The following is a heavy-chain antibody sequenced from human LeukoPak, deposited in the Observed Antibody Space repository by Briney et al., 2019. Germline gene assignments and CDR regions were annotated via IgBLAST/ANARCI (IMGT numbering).Heavy chain of an antibody. Sequence: GGSLRLSCAASGFTFSSYSMNWVRQAPGKGLEWVSYISSSGSTIYYADSVKGRFTISRDNAKNSLYLQMNGLRAEDTAVYYCAELGITMIGGVWGKGTTVTISS. CDR3: AELGITMIGGV. CDR1: GFTFSSYS. D-gene: IGHD3-10*02. CDR2: ISSSGSTI. J-gene: IGHJ6*04. V-gene: IGHV3-48*04.